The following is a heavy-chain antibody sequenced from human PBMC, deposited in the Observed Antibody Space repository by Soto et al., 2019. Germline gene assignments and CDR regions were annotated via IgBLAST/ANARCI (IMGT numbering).Heavy chain of an antibody. CDR1: GYTFTHYY. V-gene: IGHV1-46*01. Sequence: QVQLVQSGAEVKKPGASVKLSCRTSGYTFTHYYIHWVRQAPGQGLEWLGIINPASGSTNYAQDFQCRVTLTMDTSTTTVYLDLSGLRAAAPAIFYCARHLAAGDHWGPGTLVTVSS. D-gene: IGHD6-13*01. CDR2: INPASGST. J-gene: IGHJ1*01. CDR3: ARHLAAGDH.